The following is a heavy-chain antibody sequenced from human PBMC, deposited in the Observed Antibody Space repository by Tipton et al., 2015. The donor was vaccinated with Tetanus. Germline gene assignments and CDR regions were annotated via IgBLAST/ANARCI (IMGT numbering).Heavy chain of an antibody. CDR1: GSSITSTTHY. Sequence: TLSLTCTVSGSSITSTTHYWGWIRQAPGKGLEWIGIIYYSGSTYYNASLKNRVTLSVDLSKNDLSLKLRSVTAADTGVYYCARGRTMSGVVAPFDRWGQGTQVTVSS. D-gene: IGHD3-3*01. CDR3: ARGRTMSGVVAPFDR. J-gene: IGHJ4*02. V-gene: IGHV4-39*07. CDR2: IYYSGST.